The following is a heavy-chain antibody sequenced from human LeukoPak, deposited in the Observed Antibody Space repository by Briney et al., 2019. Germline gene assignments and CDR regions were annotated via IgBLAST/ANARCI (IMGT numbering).Heavy chain of an antibody. J-gene: IGHJ3*02. V-gene: IGHV4-59*01. CDR2: IYYSGST. CDR1: GGSISSYY. Sequence: SETLSLTCTVSGGSISSYYWSWIRQPPGKGLEWIGYIYYSGSTNYNPSRKSRVTISVDTSKNQFSPKLSSVTAADTAVYYCAGVRYGQNTGAFDIWGQGTMVTVSS. D-gene: IGHD4-17*01. CDR3: AGVRYGQNTGAFDI.